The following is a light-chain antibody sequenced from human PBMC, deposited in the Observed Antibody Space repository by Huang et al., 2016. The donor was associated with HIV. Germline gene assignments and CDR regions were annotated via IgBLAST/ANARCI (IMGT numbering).Light chain of an antibody. CDR3: QQHTSWPT. Sequence: EVVLTQSPATLSLSAGETATLSCWASQNVTTYLAWYQQKAGQSPSLLIYDASNRATGSPARFSGSGSGTDFTLTINSLEPMDSAVYYCQQHTSWPTFGQGTNLEIK. V-gene: IGKV3-11*01. CDR2: DAS. CDR1: QNVTTY. J-gene: IGKJ2*01.